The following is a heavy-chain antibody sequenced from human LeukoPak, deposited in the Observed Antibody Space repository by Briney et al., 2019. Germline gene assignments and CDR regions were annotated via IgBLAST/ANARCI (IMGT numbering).Heavy chain of an antibody. CDR2: FSTSGST. CDR1: GGSISSDNYS. CDR3: AREVIAAHNWFDP. D-gene: IGHD6-6*01. J-gene: IGHJ5*02. Sequence: PSQTLSLTCTVSGGSISSDNYSWSWIRQPAGKGVEWIGRFSTSGSTNYNPSLRSRVTISVDTSKNQFSLKLSSVTAADTAMYYCAREVIAAHNWFDPWGQGTLVTVSS. V-gene: IGHV4-61*02.